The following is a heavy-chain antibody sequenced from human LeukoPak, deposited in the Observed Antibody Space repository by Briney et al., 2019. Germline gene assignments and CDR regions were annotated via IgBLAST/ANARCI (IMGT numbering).Heavy chain of an antibody. V-gene: IGHV3-23*01. CDR2: INVGGNIT. J-gene: IGHJ6*03. CDR1: GFAFSSFA. D-gene: IGHD6-19*01. CDR3: TKELHVAVAVADYYYFYMDV. Sequence: VGSLRLSCAPSGFAFSSFAMGWVRQSPGKGLEWLSTINVGGNITFYSDSVKGRFTISRDNSKNPLYLHMDSLRADDTAIYYCTKELHVAVAVADYYYFYMDVWGRGTAVTVSS.